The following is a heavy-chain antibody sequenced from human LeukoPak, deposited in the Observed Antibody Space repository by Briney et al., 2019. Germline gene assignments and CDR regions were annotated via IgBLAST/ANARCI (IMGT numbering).Heavy chain of an antibody. CDR1: GGSITSSPYH. CDR2: VSHSGAT. J-gene: IGHJ4*01. CDR3: ARSMVTTDRNFDH. Sequence: PSATLSLTCTVSGGSITSSPYHWAWIRQPPGRGPEWIGTVSHSGATQYNPSLTSRVTVSLDTSKNQFSLSLNSVTAADTAVFYCARSMVTTDRNFDHWGQGTLVTVSS. V-gene: IGHV4-39*07. D-gene: IGHD2-21*02.